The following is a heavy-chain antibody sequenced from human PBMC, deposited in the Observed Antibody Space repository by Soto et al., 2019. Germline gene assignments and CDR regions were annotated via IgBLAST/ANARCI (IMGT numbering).Heavy chain of an antibody. CDR1: GFNFNSYG. CDR2: TWYDGAKE. Sequence: QLQLVESGGGVVQPGRSLRLSCATSGFNFNSYGIHWVRQAPGKGLEWVAVTWYDGAKEYYADSVKGRFTISRDSSTNTLFLQMNRLRAEDSAVYYCARNSHPYSSYTLYYFSGMDVWGQGTTVTVSS. D-gene: IGHD3-22*01. CDR3: ARNSHPYSSYTLYYFSGMDV. V-gene: IGHV3-33*01. J-gene: IGHJ6*02.